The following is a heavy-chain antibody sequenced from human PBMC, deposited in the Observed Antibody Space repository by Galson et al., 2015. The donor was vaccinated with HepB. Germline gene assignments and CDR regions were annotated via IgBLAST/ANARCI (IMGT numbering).Heavy chain of an antibody. D-gene: IGHD3-16*01. V-gene: IGHV3-53*01. CDR3: ARDYRGDLGSYFDY. CDR2: IYSGGST. CDR1: GFTVSSNY. J-gene: IGHJ4*02. Sequence: SLRLSCAASGFTVSSNYMSWVRQAPGKGLEWVSVIYSGGSTYYADSAKGRFTISRDNSKNTLYLQMNSLRAEDTAVYYCARDYRGDLGSYFDYWGQGTLVTVSS.